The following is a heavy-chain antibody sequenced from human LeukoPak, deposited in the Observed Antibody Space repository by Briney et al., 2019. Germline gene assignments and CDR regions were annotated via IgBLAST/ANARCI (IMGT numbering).Heavy chain of an antibody. CDR3: ARVEGSGSYYGSSYNWFDP. D-gene: IGHD3-10*01. V-gene: IGHV4-39*07. Sequence: SETLSLTCTVSGGSISSSSYYWGWIRQPPGKGLEWIGSIYYSGSPYYNPSLKSRVTISVDTSKKQFSLKLSSVTAADTAVYYCARVEGSGSYYGSSYNWFDPWGQGTLVTVSS. CDR2: IYYSGSP. J-gene: IGHJ5*02. CDR1: GGSISSSSYY.